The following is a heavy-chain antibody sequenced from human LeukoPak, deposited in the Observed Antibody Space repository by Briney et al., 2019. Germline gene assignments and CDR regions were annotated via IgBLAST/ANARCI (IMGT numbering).Heavy chain of an antibody. CDR3: ARGCYYDSSGYYYRPRSPHYFDY. CDR1: GGTFSSYA. V-gene: IGHV1-69*06. Sequence: SVKVSCKASGGTFSSYAISWVRQAPGQGLEWMGRIIPIFGTANYAQKFQGRVTITADKSTSTAYMELSSLRSEDTAVYYCARGCYYDSSGYYYRPRSPHYFDYWGQGTLVTVSS. J-gene: IGHJ4*02. D-gene: IGHD3-22*01. CDR2: IIPIFGTA.